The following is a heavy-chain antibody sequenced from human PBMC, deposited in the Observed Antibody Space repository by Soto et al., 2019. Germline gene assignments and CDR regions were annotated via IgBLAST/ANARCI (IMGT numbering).Heavy chain of an antibody. V-gene: IGHV3-48*01. Sequence: EVQLVESGGGLVQPGGSLRLSCAASGFTFSSYSMNWVRQAPGKGLEWVSYISSSSSTIYYADSVKGRFTISRDNAKNSLYLQMNSRRAEVTAVYYCARTGYSGYDLGDYWGQGTLVTVSS. CDR1: GFTFSSYS. CDR2: ISSSSSTI. D-gene: IGHD5-12*01. CDR3: ARTGYSGYDLGDY. J-gene: IGHJ4*02.